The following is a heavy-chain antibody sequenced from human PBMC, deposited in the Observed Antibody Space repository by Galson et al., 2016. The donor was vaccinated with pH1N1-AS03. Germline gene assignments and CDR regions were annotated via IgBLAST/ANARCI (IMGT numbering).Heavy chain of an antibody. CDR3: ARDRYSYSDSYFYESES. V-gene: IGHV1-46*01. Sequence: SVKVSCKASGYTFSTYSLHWVRQAPGQGLEWMGKIDPSGGSTTYAQKFQGRVTMTRDTSTSTVYMDLSSLKSEDTALYYCARDRYSYSDSYFYESESWGQGTLITVSS. D-gene: IGHD3-22*01. CDR1: GYTFSTYS. J-gene: IGHJ5*02. CDR2: IDPSGGST.